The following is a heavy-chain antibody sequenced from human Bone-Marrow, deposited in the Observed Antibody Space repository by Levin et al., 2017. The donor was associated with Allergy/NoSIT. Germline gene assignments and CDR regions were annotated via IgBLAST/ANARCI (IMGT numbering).Heavy chain of an antibody. CDR2: ISSNGGST. Sequence: QSGGSLRLSCSASGFTFSNCAMHWVRQAPGKGLEYVSSISSNGGSTYYADSVKGRFTISRDNSKEMLYLQMSSLRAGDTAVFYCVKGDRYTSRSMDYWGQGTLVTVSS. J-gene: IGHJ4*02. CDR3: VKGDRYTSRSMDY. CDR1: GFTFSNCA. V-gene: IGHV3-64D*06. D-gene: IGHD1-1*01.